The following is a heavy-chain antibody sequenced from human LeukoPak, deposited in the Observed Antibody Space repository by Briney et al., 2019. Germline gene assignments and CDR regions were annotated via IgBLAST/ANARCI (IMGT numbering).Heavy chain of an antibody. V-gene: IGHV3-74*01. CDR2: IDSNGSST. J-gene: IGHJ4*02. CDR3: LRDRVAVTAADSFDY. Sequence: GGSLRLSCADSGFTFSSYWMHWVRQTPGKGLVWVSRIDSNGSSTRYADSVKGRFTISRDNAKNTLYLQMNSLRVEDTAVYYCLRDRVAVTAADSFDYWGQGTLVTVSS. CDR1: GFTFSSYW. D-gene: IGHD2-21*02.